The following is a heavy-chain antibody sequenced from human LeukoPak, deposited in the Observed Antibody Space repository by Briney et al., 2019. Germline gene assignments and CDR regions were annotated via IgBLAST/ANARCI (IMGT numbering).Heavy chain of an antibody. CDR1: GYTFTDYY. J-gene: IGHJ2*01. CDR2: INPNSGGT. D-gene: IGHD4-17*01. CDR3: AKNMGYGDYWYFDL. Sequence: ASVKVSCKASGYTFTDYYMHWVRQAPGQGLEWMGWINPNSGGTNYAQKFQGRVTMTRDTSISTAYMELTRLNSDDTAVYYCAKNMGYGDYWYFDLWGRGTLVTVSS. V-gene: IGHV1-2*02.